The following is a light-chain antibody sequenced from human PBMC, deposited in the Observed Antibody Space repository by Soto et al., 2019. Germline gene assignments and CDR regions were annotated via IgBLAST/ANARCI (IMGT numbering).Light chain of an antibody. Sequence: DIQMTQSPSSLSASVGDRVTITCRASQGVRNYLAWYQQKPGKVPKLLIYGASTLQSGVPSRFSGSGSGTDFTLTISSLQPEDVATYYCQKYDRTPWTFGQGTKVDIK. CDR3: QKYDRTPWT. CDR2: GAS. J-gene: IGKJ1*01. CDR1: QGVRNY. V-gene: IGKV1-27*01.